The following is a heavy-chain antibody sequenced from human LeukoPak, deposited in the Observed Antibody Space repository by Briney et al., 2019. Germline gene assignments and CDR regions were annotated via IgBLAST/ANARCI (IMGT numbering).Heavy chain of an antibody. V-gene: IGHV1-18*01. D-gene: IGHD2-2*01. Sequence: ASVKVSCKASGYTFTSYDINWVRQATGQGLEWMGWISAYNGNTNYAQKLQGRVTMTTDTSTSTAYMELRSLRSDDTAVYYCARDNVVVVPAVAPQYWGQGTLVTVSS. CDR1: GYTFTSYD. CDR3: ARDNVVVVPAVAPQY. J-gene: IGHJ4*02. CDR2: ISAYNGNT.